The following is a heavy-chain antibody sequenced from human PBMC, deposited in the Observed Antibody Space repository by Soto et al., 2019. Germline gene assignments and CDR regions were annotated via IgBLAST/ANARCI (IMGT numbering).Heavy chain of an antibody. Sequence: QIQLVQSGGEVRKPGASVKVSCKASGYSFTTYGISWVRQAPGQGPEWMGWVSGYNGHTKYAQKFQGRVTMTTDTSTSTVYMDLRSLRSDDRAVYYCAREGEMPYYYYGLDVWGQGTTVTVSS. D-gene: IGHD3-16*01. CDR1: GYSFTTYG. CDR3: AREGEMPYYYYGLDV. CDR2: VSGYNGHT. J-gene: IGHJ6*02. V-gene: IGHV1-18*01.